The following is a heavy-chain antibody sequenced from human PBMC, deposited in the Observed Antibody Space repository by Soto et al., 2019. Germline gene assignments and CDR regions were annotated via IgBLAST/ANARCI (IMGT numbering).Heavy chain of an antibody. J-gene: IGHJ4*02. CDR1: GGSVSSTNW. CDR3: ARDRAVSARGSFDY. CDR2: IYHSGST. D-gene: IGHD6-19*01. Sequence: QVQLQESGPGLVEPSGTLSLTCAVSGGSVSSTNWWSWVRQPPGKGLEWIGEIYHSGSTYYNPSLKSRVTISGDKSKNQFSLRLSSVTAADTAVYFCARDRAVSARGSFDYWGQGTLVTVSS. V-gene: IGHV4-4*02.